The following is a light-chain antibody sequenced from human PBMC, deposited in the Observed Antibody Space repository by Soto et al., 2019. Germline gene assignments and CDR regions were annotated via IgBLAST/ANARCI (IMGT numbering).Light chain of an antibody. Sequence: EIVMRQSISTLSVTPGERATLSCRASQSVGSNVAWYQQKPGQAPKLLIYDAFSRATGVPARFSGSGSGTEFTLTISSLQSEDSAVYHCQQYNNWPPITFGQGTRLEIK. CDR1: QSVGSN. CDR2: DAF. CDR3: QQYNNWPPIT. V-gene: IGKV3-15*01. J-gene: IGKJ5*01.